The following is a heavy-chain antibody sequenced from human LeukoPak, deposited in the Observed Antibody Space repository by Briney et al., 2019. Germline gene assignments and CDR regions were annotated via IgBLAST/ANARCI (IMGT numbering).Heavy chain of an antibody. Sequence: SVKVSCKASGGTFSSYAISWLRQAPGQGLEWMGRIIPILGIANYAQKFQGRVTITADKSTSTAYMELSSLRSEDTAVYYCAREVEDVVAVAGITFDYWGQGTLVTVSS. CDR1: GGTFSSYA. D-gene: IGHD6-19*01. V-gene: IGHV1-69*04. CDR2: IIPILGIA. CDR3: AREVEDVVAVAGITFDY. J-gene: IGHJ4*02.